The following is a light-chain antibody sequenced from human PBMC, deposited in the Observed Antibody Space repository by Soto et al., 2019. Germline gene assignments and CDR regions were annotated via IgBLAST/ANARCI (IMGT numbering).Light chain of an antibody. Sequence: DIQMTQSPSTLSASVGDRVTITCRASQSISSWLAWYQQKPGKAPKLLIYDASSLKSGVPSRFSGSGSGTEFTLTISSLQPDDFATYYCQQYNSYSPTFGQGTKVDSK. V-gene: IGKV1-5*01. CDR2: DAS. CDR3: QQYNSYSPT. J-gene: IGKJ1*01. CDR1: QSISSW.